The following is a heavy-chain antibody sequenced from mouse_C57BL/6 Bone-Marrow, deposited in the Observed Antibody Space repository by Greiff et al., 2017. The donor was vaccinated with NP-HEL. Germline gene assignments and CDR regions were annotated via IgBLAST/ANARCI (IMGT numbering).Heavy chain of an antibody. J-gene: IGHJ2*01. V-gene: IGHV1-81*01. CDR2: IYPSSGNT. CDR3: ARSSSGCDY. D-gene: IGHD3-2*02. Sequence: QVQLKQSGAELARPGASVKLSCKASGYTFTSYGISWVKQRTGQGLEWIGEIYPSSGNTYYNEKFKGKATLTADKSSSTAYMELRSLTSEDSAVYFGARSSSGCDYWGQGTTLTVSS. CDR1: GYTFTSYG.